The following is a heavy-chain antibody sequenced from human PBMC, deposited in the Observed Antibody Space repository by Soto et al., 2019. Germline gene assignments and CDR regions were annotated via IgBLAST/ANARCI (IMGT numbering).Heavy chain of an antibody. CDR2: IYYSGST. CDR1: GGSISSYY. D-gene: IGHD2-2*02. V-gene: IGHV4-59*01. Sequence: SETLSLTCTVSGGSISSYYWSWIRQPPGKGLEWIGYIYYSGSTNYNPSLKSRVTISVDTSKNQFSLKLSSVTAADTAVYYCARENPFDCSSTSCYMGYYFDYWGQGTLVTVSS. J-gene: IGHJ4*02. CDR3: ARENPFDCSSTSCYMGYYFDY.